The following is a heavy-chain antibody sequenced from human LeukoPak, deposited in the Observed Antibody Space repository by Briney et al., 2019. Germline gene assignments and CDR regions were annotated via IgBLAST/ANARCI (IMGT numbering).Heavy chain of an antibody. CDR1: GFTFSSYW. V-gene: IGHV3-7*01. D-gene: IGHD3-10*01. Sequence: PGGSLRLSCAASGFTFSSYWMSWVRQAPGKGLEWVANIKQDGSEKYYVDSVKGRFTISRDNSKNTLYLQMNSLRAEDTAVYYCAKPRYYGSGSYSDFDYWGQGTLVTVSS. J-gene: IGHJ4*02. CDR2: IKQDGSEK. CDR3: AKPRYYGSGSYSDFDY.